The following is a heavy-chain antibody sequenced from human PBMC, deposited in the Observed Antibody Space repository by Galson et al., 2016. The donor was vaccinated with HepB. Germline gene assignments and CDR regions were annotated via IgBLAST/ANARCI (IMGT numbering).Heavy chain of an antibody. CDR2: ISHDSSSE. J-gene: IGHJ4*02. Sequence: SLRLSCAGSGFTFSTYAMSWVRQAPGKGLEWVSGISHDSSSEFYGDSVKGRFTIYRDNSKNTVYLELNSLTAEDTAIYYCVNRAEYSGRDNGFQYWGRGTLVTVSS. CDR3: VNRAEYSGRDNGFQY. V-gene: IGHV3-23*01. D-gene: IGHD5-12*01. CDR1: GFTFSTYA.